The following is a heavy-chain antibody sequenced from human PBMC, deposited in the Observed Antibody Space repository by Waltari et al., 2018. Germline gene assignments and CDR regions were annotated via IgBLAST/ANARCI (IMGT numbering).Heavy chain of an antibody. CDR2: TWSDGSVE. J-gene: IGHJ4*02. V-gene: IGHV3-33*03. D-gene: IGHD3-10*01. CDR1: GFSLSYYG. Sequence: QVQLVESGGGVVQPGKSLRLSCVASGFSLSYYGMHWVRQTPGRGLEWVALTWSDGSVEYYADSVRGRFTVSRDNSKNILYLDMDSLRVDDTATYYCAKDAFGNTYLDYWGQGTLVTVSS. CDR3: AKDAFGNTYLDY.